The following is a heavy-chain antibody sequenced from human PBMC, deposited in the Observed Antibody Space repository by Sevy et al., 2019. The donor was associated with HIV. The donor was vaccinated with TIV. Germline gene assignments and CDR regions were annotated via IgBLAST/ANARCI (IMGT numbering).Heavy chain of an antibody. V-gene: IGHV7-4-1*02. J-gene: IGHJ4*02. CDR3: AREVGVFDF. Sequence: ASVKVSCKASGYSFTTYAINWLRQAPGEGLEWLGFINTNVGKPTYAQGLTGRFVFYFDTSVTTAYLEITSLEAEDSAVYYCAREVGVFDFWGQGALVTVSS. CDR1: GYSFTTYA. CDR2: INTNVGKP. D-gene: IGHD3-10*01.